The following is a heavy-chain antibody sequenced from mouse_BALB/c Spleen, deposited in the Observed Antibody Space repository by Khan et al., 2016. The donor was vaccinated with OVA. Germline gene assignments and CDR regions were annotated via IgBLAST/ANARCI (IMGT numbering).Heavy chain of an antibody. CDR2: INPRSDYT. D-gene: IGHD2-14*01. Sequence: QVQLQQSGAELARPGASVKMSCKASGYTFTSNTMHWIKQRPGPGLEWIGYINPRSDYTIYNQRFKDKATLTADISSSTAYMQLSSLTSDDSAVYYCARRTTGYAMDYWGQGTSVTVSS. CDR3: ARRTTGYAMDY. V-gene: IGHV1-4*01. J-gene: IGHJ4*01. CDR1: GYTFTSNT.